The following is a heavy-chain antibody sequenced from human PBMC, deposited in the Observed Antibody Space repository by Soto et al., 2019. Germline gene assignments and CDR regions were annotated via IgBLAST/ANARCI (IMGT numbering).Heavy chain of an antibody. CDR2: IWYDGSNK. J-gene: IGHJ4*02. CDR1: GFTFSSYG. Sequence: GGSLRLSCAASGFTFSSYGMHWVRQAPGKGLEWVAVIWYDGSNKYYADSVKGRFTISRDNSKNTLYLQMNSLRAEDTAVYYCAREYCSGGSCYSGYWGQGTLVTVSS. V-gene: IGHV3-33*01. CDR3: AREYCSGGSCYSGY. D-gene: IGHD2-15*01.